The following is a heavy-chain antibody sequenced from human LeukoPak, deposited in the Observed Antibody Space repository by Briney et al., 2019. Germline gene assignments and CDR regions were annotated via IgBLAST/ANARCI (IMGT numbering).Heavy chain of an antibody. D-gene: IGHD6-19*01. J-gene: IGHJ4*02. V-gene: IGHV3-48*03. Sequence: GGSLRLSCAVSEFPFSFYEMNWVRQAPGKGPEWVSNIGSSGTNRYYADSVKGRFSISRDNAKSSLYLQMNSLRVEDTAVYYCALLAVASDFDYWGQGALVTVSS. CDR2: IGSSGTNR. CDR3: ALLAVASDFDY. CDR1: EFPFSFYE.